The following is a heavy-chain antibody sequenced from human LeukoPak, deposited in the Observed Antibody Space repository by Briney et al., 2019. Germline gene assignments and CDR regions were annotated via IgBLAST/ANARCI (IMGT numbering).Heavy chain of an antibody. CDR3: GRYCRGFGSYFDY. D-gene: IGHD3-16*01. V-gene: IGHV4-39*01. J-gene: IGHJ4*02. CDR1: GGSISSSSYY. CDR2: IYYSGST. Sequence: SETLSLTCTVSGGSISSSSYYWGWIRQPPGKGLEWIGSIYYSGSTYYNPSLKSRVTISVDTSKNHFSLKLSSVTAADTAVYYCGRYCRGFGSYFDYWGQGTRVTVSS.